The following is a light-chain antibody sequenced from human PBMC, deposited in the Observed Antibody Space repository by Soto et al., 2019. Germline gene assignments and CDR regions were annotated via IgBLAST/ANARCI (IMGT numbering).Light chain of an antibody. Sequence: QSVLTQPPSASGTPGQRVTISCSTSSSNLGDNTVNWYQHVPGTAPKLLIYSYDQRPSGVPDRFSGSRSATSASLAISGLQSEDEADYYCAAWDATLDGYVFGTGTKLTVL. CDR3: AAWDATLDGYV. CDR1: SSNLGDNT. CDR2: SYD. V-gene: IGLV1-44*01. J-gene: IGLJ1*01.